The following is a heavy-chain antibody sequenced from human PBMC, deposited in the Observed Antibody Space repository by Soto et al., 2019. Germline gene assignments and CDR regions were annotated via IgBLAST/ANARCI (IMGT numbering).Heavy chain of an antibody. Sequence: QVQLQESGPGLVKPSETLSLTCTVSGGSFKSGSYSWSWIRQPPGKGLEWIGYVYHTGRTSYNTSLKSRVSISMDTSKNQFSLNLDSVTAADTAVYFCARDFAYFDSWGHGTLVTVSS. D-gene: IGHD3-3*01. V-gene: IGHV4-61*01. CDR2: VYHTGRT. J-gene: IGHJ4*03. CDR1: GGSFKSGSYS. CDR3: ARDFAYFDS.